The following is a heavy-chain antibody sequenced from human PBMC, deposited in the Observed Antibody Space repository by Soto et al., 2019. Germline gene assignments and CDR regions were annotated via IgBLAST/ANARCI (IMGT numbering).Heavy chain of an antibody. D-gene: IGHD2-2*01. Sequence: PGGSLTLSCTASGFPFGGYAMSWFRQAPGKGLEGLGFIRSKAYGGTTEYAAAVKGRLTISRDDAKSIAYLQMNSLKTEDPAVSYCTRGPIVVVPDAYDAFDIWGQGTLVHVS. CDR2: IRSKAYGGTT. V-gene: IGHV3-49*03. CDR1: GFPFGGYA. J-gene: IGHJ3*02. CDR3: TRGPIVVVPDAYDAFDI.